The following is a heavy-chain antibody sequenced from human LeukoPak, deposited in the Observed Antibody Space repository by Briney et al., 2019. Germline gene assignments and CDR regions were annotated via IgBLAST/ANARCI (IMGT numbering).Heavy chain of an antibody. D-gene: IGHD3-16*01. J-gene: IGHJ4*02. V-gene: IGHV3-11*01. Sequence: GGSLRLSCAASGFVFSASYMSWVRKAPGKGLEWVSYISSSGSTIYYADSVKGRFTISRDNAKNSLYLQMNSLRAEDTAVYYCARAIGSAQGGYWGQGTLVTVSS. CDR3: ARAIGSAQGGY. CDR2: ISSSGSTI. CDR1: GFVFSASY.